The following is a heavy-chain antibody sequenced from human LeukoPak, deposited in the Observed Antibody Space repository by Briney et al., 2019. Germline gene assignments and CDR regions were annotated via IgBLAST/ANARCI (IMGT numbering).Heavy chain of an antibody. D-gene: IGHD6-13*01. Sequence: PGGSLRLSCAASGFTFSSHWMSWIRQAPGKGLEWVSYISSSGSTIYYADSVRGRFTISRDNAKNSLYLQMNSLRAEDTAVYYCARERKIAAAYYYYYMDVWGKGTTVTVSS. CDR1: GFTFSSHW. CDR2: ISSSGSTI. V-gene: IGHV3-11*04. CDR3: ARERKIAAAYYYYYMDV. J-gene: IGHJ6*03.